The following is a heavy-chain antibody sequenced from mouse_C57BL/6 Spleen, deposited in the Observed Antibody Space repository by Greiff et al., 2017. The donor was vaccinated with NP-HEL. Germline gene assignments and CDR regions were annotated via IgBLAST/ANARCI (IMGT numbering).Heavy chain of an antibody. Sequence: EVQGVESGGGLVQPVASLRLSCAASGFTFTDYYMSWVRQPPGKAPEWLALIRNKANGYTTEYTASVKGRFTISRDNSQNILYLQMNTLRAEDSATYYCVKALITTVGPFAYWGQGTLVTVSA. CDR1: GFTFTDYY. CDR3: VKALITTVGPFAY. V-gene: IGHV7-4*01. D-gene: IGHD1-1*01. J-gene: IGHJ3*01. CDR2: IRNKANGYTT.